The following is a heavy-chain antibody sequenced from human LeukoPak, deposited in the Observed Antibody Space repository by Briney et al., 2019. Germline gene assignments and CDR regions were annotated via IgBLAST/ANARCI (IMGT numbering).Heavy chain of an antibody. CDR1: GFTFDDYA. CDR2: INWNSGSI. CDR3: ARERPGSASAFEY. Sequence: GGSLRLSCAASGFTFDDYAMHWVRQAPGKGLEWVSGINWNSGSIGYADSVKGRFTISRDNARNSLYLQMNCLRAEDTAMFYCARERPGSASAFEYWGQGTLVTVSS. V-gene: IGHV3-9*01. D-gene: IGHD6-25*01. J-gene: IGHJ4*02.